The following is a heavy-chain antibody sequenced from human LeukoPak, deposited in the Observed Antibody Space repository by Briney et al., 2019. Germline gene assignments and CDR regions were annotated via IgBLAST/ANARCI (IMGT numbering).Heavy chain of an antibody. CDR2: ISYDGSNK. D-gene: IGHD4-17*01. J-gene: IGHJ4*02. Sequence: GGSLRLSCAASGFTFSSYGMHWVRQAPGKGLEWVAVISYDGSNKYYADSVKGRFTISRDNSKNTLYLQMNSLRAEDTAVYYCAKESDDYGDFVYWGQGTLATVSS. CDR1: GFTFSSYG. CDR3: AKESDDYGDFVY. V-gene: IGHV3-30*18.